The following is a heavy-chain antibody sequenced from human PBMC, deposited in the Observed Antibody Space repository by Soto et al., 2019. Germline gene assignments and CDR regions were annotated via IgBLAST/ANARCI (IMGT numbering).Heavy chain of an antibody. CDR3: AKDLAAGTSNWFDP. D-gene: IGHD6-13*01. J-gene: IGHJ5*02. CDR1: GVTFSSYA. Sequence: PGGCLRLSCAASGVTFSSYAMSWVRQAPGMGLEWVSAISGSGGSTYYADSVKGRFTISRDNSKNTLYLQMNSLRAEDTAVYYCAKDLAAGTSNWFDPWGQGTLVTVSS. V-gene: IGHV3-23*01. CDR2: ISGSGGST.